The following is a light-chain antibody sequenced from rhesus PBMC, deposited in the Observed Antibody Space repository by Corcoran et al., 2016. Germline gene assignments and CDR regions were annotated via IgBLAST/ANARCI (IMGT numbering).Light chain of an antibody. CDR3: QHYYGNPYS. Sequence: DIQMTQSPSALSASVGDRVTISCRASQNIYSNLAWYQQKPGKAPKLLIYAASSLQTGIPSRFSGNGSWTDCTLTISSLQPEDSAAYYFQHYYGNPYSFGQGTKVEIK. CDR2: AAS. J-gene: IGKJ2*01. CDR1: QNIYSN. V-gene: IGKV1S12*01.